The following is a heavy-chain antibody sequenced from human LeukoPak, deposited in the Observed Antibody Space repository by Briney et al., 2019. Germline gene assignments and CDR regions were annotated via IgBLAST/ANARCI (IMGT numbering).Heavy chain of an antibody. Sequence: GGSLRLSCAASGFTVSSNYMSWVRQAPGKGLEWVSVIYSGGSTYYADSVTGRFTISRDNSKNTLYLQMNSLRAEDTAVYYCPSRGGSYYVDYWGQGTLVTVSS. CDR1: GFTVSSNY. CDR3: PSRGGSYYVDY. V-gene: IGHV3-66*02. J-gene: IGHJ4*02. CDR2: IYSGGST. D-gene: IGHD1-26*01.